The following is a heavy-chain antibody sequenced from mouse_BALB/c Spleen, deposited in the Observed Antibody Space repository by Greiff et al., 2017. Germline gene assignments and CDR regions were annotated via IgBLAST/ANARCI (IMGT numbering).Heavy chain of an antibody. D-gene: IGHD1-1*01. CDR2: IDPANGNT. Sequence: VQLQQSGAELVKPGPSVTLSCTASGFNIKDTYMNWVKQRPEQGLEWIGRIDPANGNTKYDPKFQGKATITADTSSNTDYLQLRNLTSEDTAVYYCSRAASTVVAEAMDYWGQGTSVTVSS. J-gene: IGHJ4*01. CDR1: GFNIKDTY. CDR3: SRAASTVVAEAMDY. V-gene: IGHV14-3*02.